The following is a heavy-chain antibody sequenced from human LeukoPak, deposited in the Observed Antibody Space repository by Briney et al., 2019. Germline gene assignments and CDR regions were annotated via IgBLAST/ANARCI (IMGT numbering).Heavy chain of an antibody. J-gene: IGHJ4*02. V-gene: IGHV3-7*01. CDR1: GFTFTRNW. D-gene: IGHD5-24*01. CDR2: IKHDGSKK. Sequence: PGGSLRLSCAASGFTFTRNWMSWVRQAPGKGLEWVANIKHDGSKKYYVDSVKGRFTISRDDAKRALYLQMNSLRVEDTAVYYYALTQQLAYWGQGAMVAVSP. CDR3: ALTQQLAY.